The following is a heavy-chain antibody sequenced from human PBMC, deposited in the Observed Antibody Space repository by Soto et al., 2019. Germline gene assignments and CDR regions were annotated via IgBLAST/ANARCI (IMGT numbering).Heavy chain of an antibody. J-gene: IGHJ4*02. CDR2: VFYTGFT. CDR1: GASISGSYYY. Sequence: SETLSLTCAVSGASISGSYYYWAWLRQSPGKGPEWIGSVFYTGFTSYNPSLESRVSVSVDTSKSQFSLKMSAVTAADTAVYYCATSQKGYNWNYFDHWGQGALVTVSS. D-gene: IGHD1-20*01. CDR3: ATSQKGYNWNYFDH. V-gene: IGHV4-39*01.